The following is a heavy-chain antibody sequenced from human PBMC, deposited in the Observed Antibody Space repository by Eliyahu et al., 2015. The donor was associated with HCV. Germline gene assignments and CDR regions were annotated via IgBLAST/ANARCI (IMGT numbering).Heavy chain of an antibody. Sequence: QLQLQESGPGLVKLSETLSLTCTVXGGSXSRSXYYWGWXRXPPGKGLEWIGSIYYSGXTYYNPSLKSRVTISVDTSKNQFSLKLSSVTAADTAVYYCARHDILTGYYRKDWFDPWGQGTLVTVSS. D-gene: IGHD3-9*01. V-gene: IGHV4-39*01. CDR1: GGSXSRSXYY. J-gene: IGHJ5*02. CDR2: IYYSGXT. CDR3: ARHDILTGYYRKDWFDP.